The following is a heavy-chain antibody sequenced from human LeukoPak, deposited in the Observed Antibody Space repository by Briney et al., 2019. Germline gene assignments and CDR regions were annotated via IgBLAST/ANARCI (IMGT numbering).Heavy chain of an antibody. J-gene: IGHJ6*02. CDR3: ARDGRCSTESCYRGDYYYGVDV. CDR1: GFTFSDSA. CDR2: ISSSSSYI. D-gene: IGHD2-2*01. Sequence: PGGSLRLSCAASGFTFSDSAMNWVRQAPGKGLEWVSSISSSSSYIYYADSVKGRFTISRDNAKKSLYLQMNSLRAEDTALYYCARDGRCSTESCYRGDYYYGVDVWGQGTTVTVSS. V-gene: IGHV3-21*01.